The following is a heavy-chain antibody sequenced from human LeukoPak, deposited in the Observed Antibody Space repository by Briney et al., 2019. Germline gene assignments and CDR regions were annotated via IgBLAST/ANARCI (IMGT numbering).Heavy chain of an antibody. D-gene: IGHD6-19*01. CDR1: GFTFSNYD. Sequence: GGSLRLSCAASGFTFSNYDMNWVRQSPGKGLEWVSYISRSSSHIYYADSMKGRLTISRDNAKSSLYLQVDSLRPEDTAMYYCARDRVAMARMGGMDAWGQGTTVTV. CDR2: ISRSSSHI. J-gene: IGHJ6*02. CDR3: ARDRVAMARMGGMDA. V-gene: IGHV3-21*01.